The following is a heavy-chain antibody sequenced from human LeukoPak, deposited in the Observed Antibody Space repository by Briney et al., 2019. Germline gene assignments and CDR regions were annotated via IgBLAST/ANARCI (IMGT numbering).Heavy chain of an antibody. J-gene: IGHJ6*02. D-gene: IGHD5-18*01. CDR2: ISGYNGNT. V-gene: IGHV1-18*01. Sequence: ASVKVSCKASGYTFTSYGISWVRQAHRQGLEWMGRISGYNGNTKYAHKVQSRVTMTTDTSTGTAYMELRSLRSDDTAVYYCARAYSYGSDYYYGMDVWGQGTAVTVSS. CDR3: ARAYSYGSDYYYGMDV. CDR1: GYTFTSYG.